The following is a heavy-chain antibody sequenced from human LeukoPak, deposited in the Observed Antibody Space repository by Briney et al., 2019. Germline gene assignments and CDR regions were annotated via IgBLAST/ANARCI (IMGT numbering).Heavy chain of an antibody. CDR3: ARPTAMVPLNY. CDR2: ISSSSSSYI. CDR1: GFTISSYS. V-gene: IGHV3-21*01. J-gene: IGHJ4*02. Sequence: GGSLRLSCAASGFTISSYSMNWVRNAPGTGQEWVSSISSSSSSYIYYADSVKGRFTISRDNAKNSLYLQMNSLRAEDTAVYYCARPTAMVPLNYWGQGTLVTVSS. D-gene: IGHD5-18*01.